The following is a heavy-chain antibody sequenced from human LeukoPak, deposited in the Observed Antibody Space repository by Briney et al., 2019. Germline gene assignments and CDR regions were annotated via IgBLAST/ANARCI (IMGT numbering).Heavy chain of an antibody. V-gene: IGHV3-11*04. Sequence: GGSLRLSCAASGFTFSDYYMSWIRQAPGKGLEWTSYISGGGSTIYYADSVKGRFTISRDNAKNSLYLQMNSLRAEDTAVYYCAELGITMIGGVWGKGTTVTISS. CDR3: AELGITMIGGV. D-gene: IGHD3-10*02. J-gene: IGHJ6*04. CDR2: ISGGGSTI. CDR1: GFTFSDYY.